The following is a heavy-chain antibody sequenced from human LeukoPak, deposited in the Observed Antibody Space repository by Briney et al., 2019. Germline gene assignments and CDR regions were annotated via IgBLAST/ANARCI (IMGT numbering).Heavy chain of an antibody. CDR1: GGSINSNIYY. Sequence: PSETLSLTCTVSGGSINSNIYYWAWVRQPPGKGLEWIGSIYYSGNTYYSPSLESRITMSVDSSKNQFSLKLNSVTAADTAVYYCARGGSSGYYFLASVDLWGRGTLVTVSS. CDR3: ARGGSSGYYFLASVDL. J-gene: IGHJ2*01. CDR2: IYYSGNT. D-gene: IGHD3-22*01. V-gene: IGHV4-39*07.